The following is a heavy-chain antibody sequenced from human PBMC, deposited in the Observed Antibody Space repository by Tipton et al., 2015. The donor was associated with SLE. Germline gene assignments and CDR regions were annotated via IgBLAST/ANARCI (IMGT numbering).Heavy chain of an antibody. CDR1: GGSISDFY. V-gene: IGHV4-59*07. D-gene: IGHD3-22*01. CDR3: ARSFNEYDNYFVSSGFHRLLGY. Sequence: TLSLTCTVSGGSISDFYWNWIRQPPGKGLEWIGYIHDRGSTSYNPSLKSRVTISAGTSKNQFSLRLSSVTAADTAVYYCARSFNEYDNYFVSSGFHRLLGYWGQGILVTVSS. J-gene: IGHJ4*02. CDR2: IHDRGST.